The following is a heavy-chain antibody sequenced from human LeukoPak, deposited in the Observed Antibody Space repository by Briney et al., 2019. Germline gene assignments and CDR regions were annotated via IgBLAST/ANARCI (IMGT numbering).Heavy chain of an antibody. V-gene: IGHV5-51*01. Sequence: GESLKISCKGSGYSFTNYWIGWVRQMPGKGLEWMGIIYPEDSDTRYSPSFQGQVTISADKSISTAYLQWSSLKASDTAMYYCARVNSYDAFDIWGQGTMVTVSS. J-gene: IGHJ3*02. CDR1: GYSFTNYW. D-gene: IGHD1-26*01. CDR2: IYPEDSDT. CDR3: ARVNSYDAFDI.